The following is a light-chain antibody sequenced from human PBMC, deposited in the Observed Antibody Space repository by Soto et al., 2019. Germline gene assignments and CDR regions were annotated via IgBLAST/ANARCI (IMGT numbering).Light chain of an antibody. Sequence: DIQMTQSPSSLSASVGDTVTITCRASQGISNSLAWYQQKPGKGPDLLIYATSTLQSGAPSRFSGSGSGTDFTLTISSLPPEDVASYYCQEYHSPPFTFGPGTKVDIK. CDR2: ATS. CDR3: QEYHSPPFT. V-gene: IGKV1-27*01. CDR1: QGISNS. J-gene: IGKJ3*01.